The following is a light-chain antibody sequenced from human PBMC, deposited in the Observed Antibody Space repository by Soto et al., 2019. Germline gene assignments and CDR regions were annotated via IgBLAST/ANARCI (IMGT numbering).Light chain of an antibody. J-gene: IGKJ1*01. V-gene: IGKV1-5*01. CDR2: DAS. CDR3: QQDENYWT. Sequence: DIQMTQSPSTLSATAGDRVTMTWRDRQSISSWLGWQQQQPGKAPKLLIYDASNLESGVPPRFSGSGSATEFTITISILQPDDIATYYCQQDENYWTFGQGTKVDIK. CDR1: QSISSW.